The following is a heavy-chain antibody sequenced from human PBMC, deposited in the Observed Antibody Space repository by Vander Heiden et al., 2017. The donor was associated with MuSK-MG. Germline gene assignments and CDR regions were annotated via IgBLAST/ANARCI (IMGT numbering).Heavy chain of an antibody. CDR1: GFTFSSYG. Sequence: QVQLVESGGGVVQPGRSLRLSCAASGFTFSSYGMHWVRQAPGKGLEWVAAIWYDGNNKYYADSVKGRFTISRDNSKNTLYVQMNSLRVEDTAVYYCARDACSSSCHFDLWGRGTLVTVSS. CDR2: IWYDGNNK. CDR3: ARDACSSSCHFDL. V-gene: IGHV3-33*01. J-gene: IGHJ2*01. D-gene: IGHD6-13*01.